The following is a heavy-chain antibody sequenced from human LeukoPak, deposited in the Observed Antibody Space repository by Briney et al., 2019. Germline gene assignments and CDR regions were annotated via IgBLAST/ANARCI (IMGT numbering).Heavy chain of an antibody. CDR3: AREVVDYDFWSAPDY. CDR1: GFTFSSYA. Sequence: GALRLSCAASGFTFSSYAMQWVRQAPGKGLEWVAVISYDGSNKNYADSVKGRFTISRDNSKNTLYLQMNSLRAEDTAVYYCAREVVDYDFWSAPDYWGQGTLVTVSS. CDR2: ISYDGSNK. J-gene: IGHJ4*02. D-gene: IGHD3-3*01. V-gene: IGHV3-30-3*01.